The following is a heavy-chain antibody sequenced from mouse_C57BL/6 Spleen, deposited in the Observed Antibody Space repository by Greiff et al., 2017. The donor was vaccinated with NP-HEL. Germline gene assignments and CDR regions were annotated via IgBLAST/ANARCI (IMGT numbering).Heavy chain of an antibody. Sequence: VQLQQPGAELVRPGSSVKLSCKASGYTFTSYWMDWVKQRPGQGLEWIGNIYPSDSETHYNQKFKDKATLTVDKSSSTAYMQLSSLTSEDSAVYYCARTGSSPYYFDYWGQGTTLTVSS. V-gene: IGHV1-61*01. J-gene: IGHJ2*01. CDR3: ARTGSSPYYFDY. D-gene: IGHD1-1*01. CDR2: IYPSDSET. CDR1: GYTFTSYW.